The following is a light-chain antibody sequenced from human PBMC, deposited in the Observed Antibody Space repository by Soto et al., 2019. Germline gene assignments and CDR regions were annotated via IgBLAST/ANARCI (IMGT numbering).Light chain of an antibody. J-gene: IGLJ3*02. CDR1: SSNIGAGSD. V-gene: IGLV1-40*01. Sequence: QSVLTQPPSLSGAPGQTITISCTGSSSNIGAGSDVHWFQPLPGTAPKVLIYGNNNRPSGVPDRFSGSKSGTSGSLAITGLQAEDEADYYCQSYDSSRRAGVFGGGPKLTVL. CDR3: QSYDSSRRAGV. CDR2: GNN.